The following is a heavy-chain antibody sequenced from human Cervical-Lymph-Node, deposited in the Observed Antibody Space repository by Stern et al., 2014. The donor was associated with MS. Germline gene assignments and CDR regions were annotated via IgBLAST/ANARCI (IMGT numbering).Heavy chain of an antibody. CDR3: ARWAYSSGWYNWFDP. V-gene: IGHV4-39*01. J-gene: IGHJ5*02. CDR1: GGSISSSSYY. D-gene: IGHD3-22*01. CDR2: LYYSGST. Sequence: QLQLQESGPGLVKPSETLSLTCTVSGGSISSSSYYWGWIRQPPGKGLEWIGSLYYSGSTYYTPPLKRRVTIPLDPSKTQFSLKRSSVTAADTAVYYCARWAYSSGWYNWFDPWGQGTLVTVSS.